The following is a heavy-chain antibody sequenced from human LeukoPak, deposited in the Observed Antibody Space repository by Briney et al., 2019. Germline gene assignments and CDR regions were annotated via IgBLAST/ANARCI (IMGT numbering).Heavy chain of an antibody. J-gene: IGHJ4*02. Sequence: GGSLRLSCAASGFTFSSYAMSWVRQAPGKGLEWVSAISGSGGSTYYADSVKGRFTISRDNSKNTLYLQMNSLRAEDTAVYYCAKVPSPMVRGVITKYYFDYWGQGTLVTVSS. CDR2: ISGSGGST. CDR3: AKVPSPMVRGVITKYYFDY. V-gene: IGHV3-23*01. CDR1: GFTFSSYA. D-gene: IGHD3-10*01.